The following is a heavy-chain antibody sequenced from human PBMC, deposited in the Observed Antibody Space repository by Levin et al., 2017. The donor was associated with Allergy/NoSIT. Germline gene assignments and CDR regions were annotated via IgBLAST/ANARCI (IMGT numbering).Heavy chain of an antibody. Sequence: SETLSLTCTVSGGSITSNTYCWAWIRQPPGTGLEWIGSIYSRGSTSYNPSLKRRVTISVDTSKNQFSLELGSVTAADTAVYYCAREVPGTSQIDYWGQGTLVIVSS. CDR1: GGSITSNTYC. V-gene: IGHV4-39*07. CDR2: IYSRGST. D-gene: IGHD6-19*01. CDR3: AREVPGTSQIDY. J-gene: IGHJ4*02.